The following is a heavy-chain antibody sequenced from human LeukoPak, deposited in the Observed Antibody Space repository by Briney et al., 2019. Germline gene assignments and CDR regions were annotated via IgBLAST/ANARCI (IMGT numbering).Heavy chain of an antibody. CDR2: TSGSGTNT. CDR3: ASRSPYYYDSSGYWTFDY. V-gene: IGHV3-23*01. J-gene: IGHJ4*02. Sequence: GGPLTFSCAASAFTFSDNAMSWVPQAPGKGLVLVFTTSGSGTNTYPPDSVKGRFTISRDNSKSTLYLQMNSLRAEDTAVYYCASRSPYYYDSSGYWTFDYWGQGTLVTVSS. CDR1: AFTFSDNA. D-gene: IGHD3-22*01.